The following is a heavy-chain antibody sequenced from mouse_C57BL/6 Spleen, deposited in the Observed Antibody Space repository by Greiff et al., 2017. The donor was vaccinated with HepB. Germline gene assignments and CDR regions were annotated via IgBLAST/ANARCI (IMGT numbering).Heavy chain of an antibody. CDR3: ARSGNYYGPSYAMDY. CDR2: IYPRSGNT. D-gene: IGHD2-1*01. V-gene: IGHV1-81*01. Sequence: VQLQQSGAELARPGASVKLSCKASGYTFTSYGISWVKQRTGQGLEWIGEIYPRSGNTYYNEKFKGKATLTADKSSSTAYMELRSLTSEDSAVYFCARSGNYYGPSYAMDYWGQGTSVTVSS. J-gene: IGHJ4*01. CDR1: GYTFTSYG.